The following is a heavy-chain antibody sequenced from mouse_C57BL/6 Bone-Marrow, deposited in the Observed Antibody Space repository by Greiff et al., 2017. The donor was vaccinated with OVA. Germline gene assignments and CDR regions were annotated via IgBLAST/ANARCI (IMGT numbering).Heavy chain of an antibody. D-gene: IGHD1-1*01. CDR2: IDPANGNT. Sequence: VHVKQSVAELVRPGASVKLSCTASGFNIKNTYMHWVKQRPEQGLEWIGRIDPANGNTKYAPKFQGKATITADTSSNTAYLQLSSLTSEDTAIYYCARGDWLLLDWYFDVWGTGTTVTVSS. CDR3: ARGDWLLLDWYFDV. J-gene: IGHJ1*03. V-gene: IGHV14-3*01. CDR1: GFNIKNTY.